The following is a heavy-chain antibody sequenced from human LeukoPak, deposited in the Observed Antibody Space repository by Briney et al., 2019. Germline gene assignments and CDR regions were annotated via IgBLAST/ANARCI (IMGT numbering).Heavy chain of an antibody. CDR3: AKAAHDSSGYYPYYFDY. Sequence: GGSLRLSCAASGFTFDDYTMHWVRQAPGKGLEWVSLISWDGGSTYYADSVKGRFTISRDNSKNTLYLQMNSLRAEDTAVYYCAKAAHDSSGYYPYYFDYWGQGTLVTVSS. CDR2: ISWDGGST. CDR1: GFTFDDYT. J-gene: IGHJ4*02. D-gene: IGHD3-22*01. V-gene: IGHV3-43*01.